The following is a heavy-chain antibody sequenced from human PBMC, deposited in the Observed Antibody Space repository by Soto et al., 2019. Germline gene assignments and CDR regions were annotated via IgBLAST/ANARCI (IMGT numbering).Heavy chain of an antibody. CDR3: ARQALGIAVADYLDY. CDR2: IYYSGST. Sequence: QVQLQESGPGLVKPSETLSLTCTVSGGSISSYYWSWIRQPPGKGLEWIGYIYYSGSTNYNPSLKSRVTISVDTSKPQFSLQLTSVTAADTAVDYCARQALGIAVADYLDYWGQGTLVTVSS. V-gene: IGHV4-59*08. D-gene: IGHD6-19*01. J-gene: IGHJ4*02. CDR1: GGSISSYY.